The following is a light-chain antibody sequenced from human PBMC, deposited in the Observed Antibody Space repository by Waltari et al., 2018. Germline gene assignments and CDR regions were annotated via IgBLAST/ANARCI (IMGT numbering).Light chain of an antibody. CDR1: SSDIGSYNL. CDR3: CSYAGDSTYV. J-gene: IGLJ1*01. V-gene: IGLV2-23*02. CDR2: EVN. Sequence: QSALTQPASVSGSPGQSISISCTGTSSDIGSYNLVSRYQQHPGKAPNLIIYEVNRRPSGVSDRFSASKSVNTASLTISGLQADDEADYYCCSYAGDSTYVFGTGAKVTVL.